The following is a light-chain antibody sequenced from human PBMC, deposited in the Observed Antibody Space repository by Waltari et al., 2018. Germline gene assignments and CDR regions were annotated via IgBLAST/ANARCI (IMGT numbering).Light chain of an antibody. V-gene: IGLV1-44*01. CDR2: SNN. CDR1: SSNFESKT. J-gene: IGLJ1*01. CDR3: AAWDDSLNGYV. Sequence: QSELTQQPSASGTTGQRITTALSGSSSNFESKTRNWYQQLPGTAPKLLIYSNNQRPSGVPDRFSGSKSGTSASLAISGLQSEDEADYYCAAWDDSLNGYVFGTGTKVTVL.